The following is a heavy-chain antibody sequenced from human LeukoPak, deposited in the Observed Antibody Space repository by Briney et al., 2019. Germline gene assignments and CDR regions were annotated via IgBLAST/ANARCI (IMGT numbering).Heavy chain of an antibody. CDR1: GASITTYY. Sequence: SETLSLTCAVSGASITTYYWSCIRQPPGKGLEWIGYVYHSGSTNYNPSLRSRVTMSIDTSKNQFSLKLSSVTAADTAVYYCALTSSSFWGQGTLVTVSS. CDR3: ALTSSSF. V-gene: IGHV4-59*08. J-gene: IGHJ4*02. D-gene: IGHD6-13*01. CDR2: VYHSGST.